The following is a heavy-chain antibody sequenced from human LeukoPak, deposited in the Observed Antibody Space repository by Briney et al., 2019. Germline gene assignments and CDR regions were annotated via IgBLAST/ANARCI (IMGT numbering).Heavy chain of an antibody. CDR1: GFTFSSYW. Sequence: GGSLRLSCAASGFTFSSYWMHWVRQAPGKGLVWVSRIDSDGSDTIYADSVKGRFTISRDNAKNTLYLQMNSLGAEDTAVYYCVRVIGGNYGGDYWGQGTLVTVSS. CDR2: IDSDGSDT. CDR3: VRVIGGNYGGDY. V-gene: IGHV3-74*01. J-gene: IGHJ4*02. D-gene: IGHD4-23*01.